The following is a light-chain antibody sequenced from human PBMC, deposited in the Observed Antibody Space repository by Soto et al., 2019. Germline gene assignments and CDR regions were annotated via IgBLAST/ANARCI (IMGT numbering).Light chain of an antibody. Sequence: QSVLTQPASVSGSPGQSITTSCTGTSSDVGGYNYVSWYQQHPGKAPKLIIYEVSNRPSGVSDRFSASKSGNTASLTISGLQAEDEADYYCSSYTISSTVVFGGGTKVTVL. CDR1: SSDVGGYNY. V-gene: IGLV2-14*01. J-gene: IGLJ1*01. CDR3: SSYTISSTVV. CDR2: EVS.